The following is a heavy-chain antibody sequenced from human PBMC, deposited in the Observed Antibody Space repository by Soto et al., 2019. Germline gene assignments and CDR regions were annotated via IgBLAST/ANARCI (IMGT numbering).Heavy chain of an antibody. CDR3: ARSIRYYDILTGYNMDPQGDYGMDV. D-gene: IGHD3-9*01. V-gene: IGHV4-39*01. CDR1: GGSISSSSYY. Sequence: QLQLQESGPGLVKPSETLSLTCTVSGGSISSSSYYWGWIRQPPGKGLEWIGSIYYSGSTYYNPSLKSRVTISVDTSKNQFSLKLSSVTAADTAVYYCARSIRYYDILTGYNMDPQGDYGMDVWGRGTTISVSS. J-gene: IGHJ6*02. CDR2: IYYSGST.